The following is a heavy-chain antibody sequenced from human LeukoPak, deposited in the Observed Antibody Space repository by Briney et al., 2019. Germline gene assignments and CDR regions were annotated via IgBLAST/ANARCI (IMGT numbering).Heavy chain of an antibody. V-gene: IGHV1-69-2*01. J-gene: IGHJ5*02. D-gene: IGHD4/OR15-4a*01. Sequence: ASVKVSCKASGYTFTDYYMHWVQQAPGKGLEWTGLVDPEDGETIYAERFQGRVTITADTSTDTAYMELSSLRSEDTAVYCCYLLTNYNWFDPWGQGTLVTVSS. CDR3: YLLTNYNWFDP. CDR1: GYTFTDYY. CDR2: VDPEDGET.